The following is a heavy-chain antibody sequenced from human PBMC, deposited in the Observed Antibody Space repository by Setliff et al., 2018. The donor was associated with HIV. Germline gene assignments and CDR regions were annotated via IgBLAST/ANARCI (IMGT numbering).Heavy chain of an antibody. Sequence: SGTLSLTCAVYGGSFSGYYWTWIRQPPGKGLEWIGEITHSGSTNYNPSLETRVTISVDTSKNQFSLKLSSVTAADTAVYYCAKGVAGLQYYYYYMDVWGKGTTVTVSS. CDR3: AKGVAGLQYYYYYMDV. D-gene: IGHD6-19*01. CDR2: ITHSGST. J-gene: IGHJ6*03. V-gene: IGHV4-34*01. CDR1: GGSFSGYY.